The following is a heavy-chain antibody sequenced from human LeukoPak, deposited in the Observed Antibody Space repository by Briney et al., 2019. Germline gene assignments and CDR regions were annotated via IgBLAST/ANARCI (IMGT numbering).Heavy chain of an antibody. Sequence: SGPALVKPTQTLTLTCTSSGFSLSTRGMCASWIRQPPGKALAWLARIDWDDHRYYNTSLKTRLTISKDTSKNQVVLTMTNMDPVDTATYYCARSVNGRYRRPYAFDIWGQGTMVTVSS. J-gene: IGHJ3*02. V-gene: IGHV2-70*11. CDR3: ARSVNGRYRRPYAFDI. CDR2: IDWDDHR. D-gene: IGHD1-26*01. CDR1: GFSLSTRGMC.